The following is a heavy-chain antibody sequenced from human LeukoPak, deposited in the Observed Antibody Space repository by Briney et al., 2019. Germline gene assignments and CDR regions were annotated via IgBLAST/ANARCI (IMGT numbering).Heavy chain of an antibody. CDR3: ARDGDYDILTGYYPMDDNWFDP. CDR1: GYTFTSYG. D-gene: IGHD3-9*01. J-gene: IGHJ5*02. V-gene: IGHV1-18*04. Sequence: ASVKVSCKASGYTFTSYGISWVRQAPGQGLEWMGWISAYNGNTNYAQKLQSRVTMTTDTSTSTAYMELRSLRSDDTAVYYCARDGDYDILTGYYPMDDNWFDPWGQGTLVTVSS. CDR2: ISAYNGNT.